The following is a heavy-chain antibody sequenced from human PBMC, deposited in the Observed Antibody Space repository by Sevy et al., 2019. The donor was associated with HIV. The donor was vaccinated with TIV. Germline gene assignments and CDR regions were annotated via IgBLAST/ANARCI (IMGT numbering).Heavy chain of an antibody. CDR1: GYTFSNYW. Sequence: GKSLKISCKGSGYTFSNYWIGWVRQMPGKGLEWMGVIYPGHSVTRYSPSFQGQVTMSADKSTSTAYLQWSSLKTSDTALYYCARYPIVVIPAAEYYFDYWGQGTPVTVSS. V-gene: IGHV5-51*01. CDR3: ARYPIVVIPAAEYYFDY. CDR2: IYPGHSVT. D-gene: IGHD2-2*01. J-gene: IGHJ4*02.